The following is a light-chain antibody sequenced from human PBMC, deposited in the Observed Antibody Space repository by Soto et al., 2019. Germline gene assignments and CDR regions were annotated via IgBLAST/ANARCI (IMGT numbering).Light chain of an antibody. J-gene: IGLJ2*01. CDR3: CSYAGNQTVV. CDR2: EVN. CDR1: RSNVESYNF. Sequence: QSALTQPASVSGSPGQSVTISCTGTRSNVESYNFVSWYQQYPGKAPKYLIYEVNQRPSWISDRFSGSKSGKTAASTISGRQADDDAYYYCCSYAGNQTVVFGGGTKVTVL. V-gene: IGLV2-23*02.